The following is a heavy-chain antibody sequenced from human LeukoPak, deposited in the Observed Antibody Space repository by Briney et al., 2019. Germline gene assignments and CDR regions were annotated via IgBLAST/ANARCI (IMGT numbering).Heavy chain of an antibody. CDR1: GFTFSDYY. Sequence: GGSLRLSCAASGFTFSDYYMSWIRQAPGKGLEWVSSISGSGDSTYYADSVEGRFITSRDNSKNMLYLQMNSLRAEDTAVYYCAKVRSSGGSWYTYFDYWGQGTLVTVSS. CDR2: ISGSGDST. V-gene: IGHV3-23*01. D-gene: IGHD6-13*01. J-gene: IGHJ4*02. CDR3: AKVRSSGGSWYTYFDY.